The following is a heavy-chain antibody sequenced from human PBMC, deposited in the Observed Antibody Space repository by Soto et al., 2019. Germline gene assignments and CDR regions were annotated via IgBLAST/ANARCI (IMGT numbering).Heavy chain of an antibody. J-gene: IGHJ3*02. CDR3: AKDIVVVVAAGDAFDI. D-gene: IGHD2-15*01. V-gene: IGHV3-23*01. CDR2: ITGNSARI. Sequence: GGSLRLSCAASDSTIRRYAMSWVRQAPGKGLEWVSGITGNSARIYYADSVKGRFTISRDKSKNTLYLQMNSLRAEDTAVYYCAKDIVVVVAAGDAFDIWGQGTMVTVSS. CDR1: DSTIRRYA.